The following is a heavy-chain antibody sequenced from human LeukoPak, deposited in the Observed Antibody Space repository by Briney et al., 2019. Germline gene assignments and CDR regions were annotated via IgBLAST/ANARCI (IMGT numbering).Heavy chain of an antibody. V-gene: IGHV3-15*01. Sequence: GGSLRLSCAASGFTFSTPWMTWVRQAPGKGLEWVARIKRQTEGWTKDYAAPVKGRFTISRDDSKSTLYLQMNSLETEDTAVYYCSRNADHDWWGQGTLVTVSS. CDR2: IKRQTEGWTK. CDR3: SRNADHDW. CDR1: GFTFSTPW. D-gene: IGHD1-14*01. J-gene: IGHJ4*02.